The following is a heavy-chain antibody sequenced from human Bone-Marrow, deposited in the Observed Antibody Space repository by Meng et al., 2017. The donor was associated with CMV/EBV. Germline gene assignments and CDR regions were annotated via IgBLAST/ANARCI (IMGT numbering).Heavy chain of an antibody. CDR3: ARVMSGGHFSRIDS. CDR1: GFTFNTYW. Sequence: GESLKISCAASGFTFNTYWMTWVRQPPGKGLEWVANIKQGGGEKSYVDSLKGRFTISRDNARISVFLQVSGLRAEDTAVYYCARVMSGGHFSRIDSWGQGTLVTVSS. J-gene: IGHJ4*02. CDR2: IKQGGGEK. V-gene: IGHV3-7*03. D-gene: IGHD1-26*01.